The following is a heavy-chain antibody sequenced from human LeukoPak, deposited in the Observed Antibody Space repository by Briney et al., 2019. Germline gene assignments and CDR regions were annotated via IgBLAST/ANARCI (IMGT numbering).Heavy chain of an antibody. D-gene: IGHD2-21*01. CDR1: GFTYSHNG. Sequence: GSLRLSCVASGFTYSHNGMHWVRQAPGKGLEWVAFIQYDGNTIFYADSVKGRFTISRDNSKNTLYLQMSSLRTDDTAVYYCARAPVTSCRGAYCYPFDYWGQGTLVTVSS. V-gene: IGHV3-30*02. J-gene: IGHJ4*02. CDR2: IQYDGNTI. CDR3: ARAPVTSCRGAYCYPFDY.